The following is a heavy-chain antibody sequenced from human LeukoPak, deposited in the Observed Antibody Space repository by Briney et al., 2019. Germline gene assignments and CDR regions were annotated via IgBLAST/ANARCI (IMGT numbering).Heavy chain of an antibody. D-gene: IGHD3-10*01. V-gene: IGHV4-61*01. CDR1: GGSISSSSSY. J-gene: IGHJ3*02. CDR3: ARAPGGYGSGSRGAFDI. Sequence: SETLPLTCTISGGSISSSSSYWSWIRQPPGKGLEWIGYIYYRGSTNYNPSLKSRVTMSVDTSKNQFSLKLSSVTAADTAVYYCARAPGGYGSGSRGAFDIWGQGPMVTVSS. CDR2: IYYRGST.